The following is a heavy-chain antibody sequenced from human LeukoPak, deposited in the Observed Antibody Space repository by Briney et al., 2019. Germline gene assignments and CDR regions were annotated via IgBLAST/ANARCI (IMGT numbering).Heavy chain of an antibody. D-gene: IGHD5-24*01. Sequence: SETLSLTCAVYGGSFSGYYWSWIRQPPGKGLEWIGEINHSGGTNYNPSLKSRVTISVDTSKNQFSLKLSSVTAADTAVYYCARSRDGYNDKDYWGQGTLVNVSS. CDR1: GGSFSGYY. CDR2: INHSGGT. CDR3: ARSRDGYNDKDY. J-gene: IGHJ4*02. V-gene: IGHV4-34*01.